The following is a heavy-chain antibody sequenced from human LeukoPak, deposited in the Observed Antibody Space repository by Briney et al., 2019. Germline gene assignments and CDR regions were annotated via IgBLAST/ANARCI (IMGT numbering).Heavy chain of an antibody. CDR1: GGTFSSYA. CDR2: IIPIFGTA. Sequence: ASVKVSCKASGGTFSSYAISWVRQAPGQGLERMGGIIPIFGTANYAQKFQGRVTITADESTSTAYMELSSLRSEDTAVYYCARSLEWLSIGPFDYWGQGTLVTVSS. J-gene: IGHJ4*02. V-gene: IGHV1-69*13. CDR3: ARSLEWLSIGPFDY. D-gene: IGHD3-3*01.